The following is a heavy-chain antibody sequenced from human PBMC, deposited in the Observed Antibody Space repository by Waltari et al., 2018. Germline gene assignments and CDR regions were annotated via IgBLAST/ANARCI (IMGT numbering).Heavy chain of an antibody. CDR3: ASEPFYAR. CDR1: VYTFATYD. V-gene: IGHV1-8*02. J-gene: IGHJ4*02. CDR2: MNPNSGNT. Sequence: QVQLVQSGAEVKKPGASVRVSCTASVYTFATYDINWVRQAPGQGLEYMGWMNPNSGNTGYAQKFQGRLTFTGDTSISTAYMELSSLTSEDTAVYYCASEPFYARWGQGTLVTVSS. D-gene: IGHD2-2*01.